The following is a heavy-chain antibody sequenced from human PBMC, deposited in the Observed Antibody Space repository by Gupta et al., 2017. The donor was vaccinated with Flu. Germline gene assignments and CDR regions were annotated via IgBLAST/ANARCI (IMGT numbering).Heavy chain of an antibody. D-gene: IGHD3-3*01. CDR1: GYNFTGYY. CDR2: INPNSGGT. J-gene: IGHJ5*02. Sequence: QVQLVQSGAEVKKPGASVKVSCKASGYNFTGYYMPWVRQAPGQGLEWMGRINPNSGGTNYAQKFQGRVTMTRDTSISTAYMELSRLRSDDTAVYYCARDTIFGVVKRHNWFDPWGQGTLVTVSS. V-gene: IGHV1-2*06. CDR3: ARDTIFGVVKRHNWFDP.